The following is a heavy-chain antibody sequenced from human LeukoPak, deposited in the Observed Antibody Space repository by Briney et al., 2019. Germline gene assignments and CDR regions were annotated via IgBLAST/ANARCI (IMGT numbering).Heavy chain of an antibody. CDR3: ARALNPLTGTYYFDY. Sequence: PSETLSLTCAVYGGSFSGYYWTWIRQPAGKGLEWIGRIYISGSTNYSPSLKSRVTMSVDTSKNQFSLNLISVTAADTAVYYCARALNPLTGTYYFDYWGQGTLVTVSS. D-gene: IGHD4/OR15-4a*01. J-gene: IGHJ4*02. CDR2: IYISGST. CDR1: GGSFSGYY. V-gene: IGHV4-59*10.